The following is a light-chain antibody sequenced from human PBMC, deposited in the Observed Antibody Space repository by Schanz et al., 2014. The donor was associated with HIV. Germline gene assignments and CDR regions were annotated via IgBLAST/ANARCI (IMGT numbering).Light chain of an antibody. CDR2: NTF. V-gene: IGLV1-44*01. CDR1: SSNFRSNA. Sequence: QSVLTQPPSASGTPGQRVTISCSGSSSNFRSNAVNWYHQLPGTAPRLVIYNTFHRPSGVPDRFSGSQSGTSASLAISGLQSEDEADYYCQSYDVSLGEVVFGGGTKLTVL. J-gene: IGLJ2*01. CDR3: QSYDVSLGEVV.